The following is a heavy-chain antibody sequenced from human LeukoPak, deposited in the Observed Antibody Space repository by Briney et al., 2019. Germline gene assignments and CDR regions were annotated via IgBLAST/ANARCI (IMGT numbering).Heavy chain of an antibody. CDR1: GYTFTGYY. D-gene: IGHD2-2*01. V-gene: IGHV1-2*02. Sequence: GASVKVSCKASGYTFTGYYMHWVGRAPGQGLDWMGWLNPNSGGTNYAQKFQGRVTMTRDTSISTAYMELSRLRSDDTAVYYCARDNGDIVVVPAATQFDYWGQGTLVTVSS. J-gene: IGHJ4*02. CDR2: LNPNSGGT. CDR3: ARDNGDIVVVPAATQFDY.